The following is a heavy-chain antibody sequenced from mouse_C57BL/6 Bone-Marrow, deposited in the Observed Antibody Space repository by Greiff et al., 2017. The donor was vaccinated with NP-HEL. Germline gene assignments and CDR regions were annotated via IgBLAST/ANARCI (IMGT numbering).Heavy chain of an antibody. CDR2: ISSGGSYT. Sequence: VQLKESGGDLVKPGGSLKLSCAASGFTFSSYGMSWVRQTPDKRLEWVATISSGGSYTYYPDSVKGRFTISRDNAKNTLYLQMSSLKSEDTAMYYCARGRGRALYYYAMDYWGQGTSVTVSS. CDR1: GFTFSSYG. V-gene: IGHV5-6*01. D-gene: IGHD1-1*01. CDR3: ARGRGRALYYYAMDY. J-gene: IGHJ4*01.